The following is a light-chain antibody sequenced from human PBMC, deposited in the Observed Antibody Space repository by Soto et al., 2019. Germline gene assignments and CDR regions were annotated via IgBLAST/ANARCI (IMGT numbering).Light chain of an antibody. CDR3: QRTYNAPIT. J-gene: IGKJ5*01. V-gene: IGKV1-27*01. CDR1: KGTSSY. CDR2: SAS. Sequence: IQVTQSPSSRSASVGDRVTITCRVNKGTSSYLNWYRQKPRKVPELLIYSASNLQSGVPSRFSGSGSGTDFTLTISSLQPEDDATYYGQRTYNAPITFGQGTGLE.